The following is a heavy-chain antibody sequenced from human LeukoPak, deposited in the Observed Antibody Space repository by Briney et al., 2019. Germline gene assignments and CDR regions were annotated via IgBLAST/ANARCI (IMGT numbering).Heavy chain of an antibody. CDR1: GFTFDDYA. V-gene: IGHV3-43D*03. J-gene: IGHJ4*02. D-gene: IGHD6-13*01. CDR3: AKSAHFREPKEPIIAAAGHPPDY. Sequence: PGGSLRLSCAASGFTFDDYAMHWVRQAPGKGLEWVSLISWDGGSTYYADSVKGRFTISRDNSKNSLYLQMNSLRAEDTALYYCAKSAHFREPKEPIIAAAGHPPDYWGQGTLVTVSS. CDR2: ISWDGGST.